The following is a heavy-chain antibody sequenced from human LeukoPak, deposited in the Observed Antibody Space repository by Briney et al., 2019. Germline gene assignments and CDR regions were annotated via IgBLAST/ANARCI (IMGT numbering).Heavy chain of an antibody. CDR1: GYTFTSNG. CDR3: AREQQWASMGSYYFDY. V-gene: IGHV1-18*01. Sequence: ASVKVSCKASGYTFTSNGISWVRQAPGQGLEWMGWISGYNGNTNYAQKFQGRVTMTTDTSTSTAYMELRSLRSDDTAVYYCAREQQWASMGSYYFDYWGQGTLVTVSS. D-gene: IGHD6-19*01. CDR2: ISGYNGNT. J-gene: IGHJ4*02.